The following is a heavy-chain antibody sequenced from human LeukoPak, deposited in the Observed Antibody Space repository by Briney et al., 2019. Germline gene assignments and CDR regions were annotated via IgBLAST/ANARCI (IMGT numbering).Heavy chain of an antibody. J-gene: IGHJ4*02. Sequence: SETLSLTCTVSGGSITSYYWSWLRQPPGKGLEWIGFIYYSGSTHYKSSINSRVTISVDTSRNQFSLRLRSVTAADTAVYYCARHSGSAPHYFDYWGQGTLVTVSS. D-gene: IGHD1-26*01. CDR3: ARHSGSAPHYFDY. V-gene: IGHV4-59*08. CDR1: GGSITSYY. CDR2: IYYSGST.